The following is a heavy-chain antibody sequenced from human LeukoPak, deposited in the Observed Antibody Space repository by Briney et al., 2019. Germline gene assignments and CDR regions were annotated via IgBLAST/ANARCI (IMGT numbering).Heavy chain of an antibody. J-gene: IGHJ4*02. CDR2: ISSSSSYI. V-gene: IGHV3-21*01. CDR1: GFTFSSYS. Sequence: GGSLRLSCAASGFTFSSYSMNWVRRAPGKGLEWVSSISSSSSYIYYADSVKGRFTISRGNAKNSLYLQMNSLRAEDTAVYYCVSNRVIDYWGQGTLVTVSS. CDR3: VSNRVIDY.